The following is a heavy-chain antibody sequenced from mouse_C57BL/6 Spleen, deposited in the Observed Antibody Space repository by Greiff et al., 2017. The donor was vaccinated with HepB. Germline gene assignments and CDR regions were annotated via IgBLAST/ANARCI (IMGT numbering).Heavy chain of an antibody. CDR1: GFTFSDYG. J-gene: IGHJ2*01. CDR2: ISSGSSTI. D-gene: IGHD1-1*01. CDR3: ARAVVGSFDY. V-gene: IGHV5-17*01. Sequence: EVQLQESGGGLVKPGGSLKLSCAASGFTFSDYGMHWVRQAPEKGLEWVAYISSGSSTIYYADTVKGRFTISRDNAKNTLFLQMTSLRSEDTAMYYCARAVVGSFDYWGQGTTLTVSS.